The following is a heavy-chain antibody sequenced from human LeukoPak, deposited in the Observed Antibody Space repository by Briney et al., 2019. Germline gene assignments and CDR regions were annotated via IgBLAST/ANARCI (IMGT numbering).Heavy chain of an antibody. J-gene: IGHJ4*02. D-gene: IGHD3-16*02. CDR2: FYPGDSDT. CDR3: ARQIDRDYVLGSYRPFEY. CDR1: GYRFTSYW. Sequence: GESLKTSCKGSGYRFTSYWIGWVRQMPGKGLEWMGIFYPGDSDTRYSPSFQGQVTISADKSISTAYLQWSSLKASDTAMYYCARQIDRDYVLGSYRPFEYWGQGTLVTVSS. V-gene: IGHV5-51*01.